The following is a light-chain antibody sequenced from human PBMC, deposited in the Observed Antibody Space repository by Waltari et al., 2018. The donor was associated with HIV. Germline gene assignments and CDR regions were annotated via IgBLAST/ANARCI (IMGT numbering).Light chain of an antibody. CDR1: SSNIGRNY. J-gene: IGLJ2*01. Sequence: QSVLTQPPSVSAAPGQKVTISCSGTSSNIGRNYVSWYQQVPGTSPKLLIYDNNKRSSGIPDRFSGSLSGTSATLGITGLQTGDEADYYCEVWDNSLRGIIFGGGTKLTVL. CDR3: EVWDNSLRGII. V-gene: IGLV1-51*01. CDR2: DNN.